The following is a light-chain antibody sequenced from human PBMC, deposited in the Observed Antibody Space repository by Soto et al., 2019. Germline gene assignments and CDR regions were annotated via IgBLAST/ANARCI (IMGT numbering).Light chain of an antibody. CDR2: AAS. V-gene: IGKV1-6*01. CDR3: LQDYNYPFT. Sequence: AIQMTQSPSSLSASVGDRVTITCRASQGIRNDLGWYHQKPGKAPKLLIYAASSLQSGVPSRFSGSGSGTDFTHTISSLQPEDFATYYCLQDYNYPFTFGPGTKVDIK. J-gene: IGKJ3*01. CDR1: QGIRND.